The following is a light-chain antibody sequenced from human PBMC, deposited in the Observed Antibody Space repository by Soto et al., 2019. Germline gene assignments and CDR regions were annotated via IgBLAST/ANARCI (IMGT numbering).Light chain of an antibody. J-gene: IGLJ2*01. CDR3: SSYTSSSTVV. Sequence: QSALTQPASVSGSPGQSITISCTGTSSDVGGYNYVSWYQQHPGKAPKLMIYEVSNRPSGGSNRFSGSKSGNTASLTISGLQAEDEADYYCSSYTSSSTVVFGGGTQLTVL. V-gene: IGLV2-14*01. CDR1: SSDVGGYNY. CDR2: EVS.